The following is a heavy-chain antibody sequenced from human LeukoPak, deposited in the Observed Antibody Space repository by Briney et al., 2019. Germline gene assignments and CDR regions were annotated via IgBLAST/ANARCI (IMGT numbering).Heavy chain of an antibody. J-gene: IGHJ4*02. D-gene: IGHD4-11*01. CDR1: GYTFTDYY. CDR2: INPNSGET. CDR3: ARGRDYSNTERGFDY. V-gene: IGHV1-2*02. Sequence: VASVKVSCKTSGYTFTDYYIHWVRQAPGQGLEWMGWINPNSGETNSAQKFQGRVTMTGDTSISTAYTELRRVTSDDTAVYYCARGRDYSNTERGFDYWGQGTLVTVSS.